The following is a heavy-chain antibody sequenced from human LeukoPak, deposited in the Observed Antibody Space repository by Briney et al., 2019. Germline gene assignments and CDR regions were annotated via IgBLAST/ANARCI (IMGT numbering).Heavy chain of an antibody. Sequence: GESLKISCRGSGYSFTTYWIGWVRQMPGKGLEWMGIIYPGDSDTRYTPSFQGQVTMSADKSISTAYLQWSSLKASDTAMYYCARLRDYYGSGSYYNGHYFDYWGQGTLVTVSS. CDR2: IYPGDSDT. V-gene: IGHV5-51*01. CDR1: GYSFTTYW. J-gene: IGHJ4*02. CDR3: ARLRDYYGSGSYYNGHYFDY. D-gene: IGHD3-10*01.